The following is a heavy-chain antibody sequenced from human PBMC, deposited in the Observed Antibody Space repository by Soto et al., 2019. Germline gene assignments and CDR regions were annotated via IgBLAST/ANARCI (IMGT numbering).Heavy chain of an antibody. J-gene: IGHJ4*02. CDR2: ISGSGGST. Sequence: EVQLLESGGGLVQPGGSLRLSCAASGFTFISYAMRWVRQAPVKGLEWVSAISGSGGSTYYVDSVKGRFTISRDNSKNTLYMQMNSLRAEDTAVYYCARRGSGSYYDSWGQGTLVTVSS. CDR1: GFTFISYA. D-gene: IGHD1-26*01. CDR3: ARRGSGSYYDS. V-gene: IGHV3-23*01.